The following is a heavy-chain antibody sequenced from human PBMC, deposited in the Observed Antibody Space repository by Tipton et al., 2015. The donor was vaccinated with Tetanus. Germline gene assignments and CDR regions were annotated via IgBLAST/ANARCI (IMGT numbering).Heavy chain of an antibody. J-gene: IGHJ4*02. Sequence: TLSLTCTVSGASSTSGDYYWAWIRQPPGKGPEWIGSIYYTGSTYYNPSLKSRLTISVDTSKNQFSLKLNSVTAADTAVYYCARRSVSARFDDWGQGAQVTVSS. CDR2: IYYTGST. D-gene: IGHD6-6*01. CDR1: GASSTSGDYY. CDR3: ARRSVSARFDD. V-gene: IGHV4-39*07.